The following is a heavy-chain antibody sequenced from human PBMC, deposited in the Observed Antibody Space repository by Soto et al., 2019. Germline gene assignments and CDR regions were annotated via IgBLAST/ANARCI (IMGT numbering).Heavy chain of an antibody. D-gene: IGHD3-3*01. CDR1: GFTFSSYA. V-gene: IGHV3-23*01. CDR3: ARDRARGNYDFWSGYIASHYMDV. J-gene: IGHJ6*03. CDR2: ISGSGGST. Sequence: GGSLRLSCAASGFTFSSYAMSWVRQAPGKGLEWVSAISGSGGSTYYADSVKGRFTISRDNSKNTLYLQMNSLRAEDTAVYYCARDRARGNYDFWSGYIASHYMDVWGKGTTVTVSS.